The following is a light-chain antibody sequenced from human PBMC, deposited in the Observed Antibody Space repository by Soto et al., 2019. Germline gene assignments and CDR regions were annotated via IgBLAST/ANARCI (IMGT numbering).Light chain of an antibody. Sequence: QSVLTQPPSASGTPGQRVNISCSGSSSNIGSNYVYWYQQLPGTAPKLLIYRNDQRPSGVPDRFSGSKSGTSSSLAIIVLRSEDDDHYHCASWNDTLTGLLFGGGTQLTVL. V-gene: IGLV1-47*01. CDR2: RND. CDR1: SSNIGSNY. J-gene: IGLJ2*01. CDR3: ASWNDTLTGLL.